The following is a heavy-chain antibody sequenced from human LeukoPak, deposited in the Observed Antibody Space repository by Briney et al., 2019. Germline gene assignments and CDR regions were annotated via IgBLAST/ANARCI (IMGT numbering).Heavy chain of an antibody. Sequence: GGSLRLSCAASGFTFSSYAMHWVRQAPGKGLEGGAVISYDGSNKYYADSVKGRFTISRDNSKNTLYLQMNSLRAEDTAVYYCARTVGYGDYSWFDPWGQGTLVTVSS. CDR2: ISYDGSNK. CDR1: GFTFSSYA. V-gene: IGHV3-30*04. J-gene: IGHJ5*02. D-gene: IGHD4-17*01. CDR3: ARTVGYGDYSWFDP.